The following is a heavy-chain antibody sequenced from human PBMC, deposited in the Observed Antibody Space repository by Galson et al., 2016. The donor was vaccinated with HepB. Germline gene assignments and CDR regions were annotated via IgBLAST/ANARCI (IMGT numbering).Heavy chain of an antibody. D-gene: IGHD6-13*01. CDR2: ISGDGSYI. Sequence: SLRLSCAVSGVTFRGYRMDWVRQAPRKGLEWVSSISGDGSYIYYAESVKGRFTISRDNTKNSLYLQMNSLRAEDTALYYCAKDKYMVAAGIDYWGQGTLVTVSS. J-gene: IGHJ4*02. V-gene: IGHV3-21*04. CDR1: GVTFRGYR. CDR3: AKDKYMVAAGIDY.